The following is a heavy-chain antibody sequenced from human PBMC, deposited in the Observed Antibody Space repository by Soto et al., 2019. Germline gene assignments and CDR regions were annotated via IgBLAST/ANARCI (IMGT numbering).Heavy chain of an antibody. CDR3: ARGSGIVALPGELEDVNYDY. Sequence: QVQLQQWGAGLVKPSETLSLSCAVYGQSFSGHSWAWIRQPPGKGLEWIGEINERGSTYYNPSLKSRVTVSTDTANNLFSLKPSPVSAAHTAAYFCARGSGIVALPGELEDVNYDYWGRGTLVTVSS. V-gene: IGHV4-34*01. J-gene: IGHJ4*02. D-gene: IGHD1-1*01. CDR2: INERGST. CDR1: GQSFSGHS.